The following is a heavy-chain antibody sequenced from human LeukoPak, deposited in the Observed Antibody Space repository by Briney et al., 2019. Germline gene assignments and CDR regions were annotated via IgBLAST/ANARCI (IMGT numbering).Heavy chain of an antibody. CDR3: ARGYNILTRQVGAFDI. Sequence: SETLSLTCTVSGGSISSYYGSWIRQPGGKGLEWIGRIYTSGSTNYNPSLKGRVTLSVGPFKNQFSRKVSSVTAAGTAGYYCARGYNILTRQVGAFDIWGQGTMVTVSS. CDR2: IYTSGST. CDR1: GGSISSYY. D-gene: IGHD3-9*01. J-gene: IGHJ3*02. V-gene: IGHV4-4*07.